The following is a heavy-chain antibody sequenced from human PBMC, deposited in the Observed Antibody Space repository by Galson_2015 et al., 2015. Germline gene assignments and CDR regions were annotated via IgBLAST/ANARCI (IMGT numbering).Heavy chain of an antibody. V-gene: IGHV3-23*01. CDR1: GFTFSSSA. Sequence: SLRLSCAASGFTFSSSAMSWVRQGPGKGLEWVSSISNAGVNKYYADSVKGRFTISRDNSKNTLYLQMSSLRAEDTAVYYCARVASYFDFWGQGTLVTVSS. CDR2: ISNAGVNK. CDR3: ARVASYFDF. J-gene: IGHJ4*02.